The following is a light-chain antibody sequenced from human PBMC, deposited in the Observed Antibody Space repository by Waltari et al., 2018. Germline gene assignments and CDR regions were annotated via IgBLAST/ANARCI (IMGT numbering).Light chain of an antibody. V-gene: IGLV2-14*01. CDR2: EVS. Sequence: QSALTQPASVSGSPGQSITISCTGSSSDVGGYKYVSWYQQYPGKVPKLLIYEVSNRPSGVSHRFSASKSGNTASLTIYGRQAEDEADYYCSSYTSTSTPYVFGTGTKVTVL. CDR1: SSDVGGYKY. CDR3: SSYTSTSTPYV. J-gene: IGLJ1*01.